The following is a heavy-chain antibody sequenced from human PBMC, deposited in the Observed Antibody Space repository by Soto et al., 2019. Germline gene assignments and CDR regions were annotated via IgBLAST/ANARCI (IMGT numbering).Heavy chain of an antibody. CDR3: ARDLYSSGWYYYYGMDV. CDR1: GFTFSSYA. CDR2: ISYDGSNK. J-gene: IGHJ6*02. Sequence: GGSLRLSCAASGFTFSSYAMHWVRQAPGKGLEWVAVISYDGSNKYYADSVKGRFTISRDNSKYTLYLQMNSLRAEDTAVYYCARDLYSSGWYYYYGMDVWGQGTTVTVSS. V-gene: IGHV3-30-3*01. D-gene: IGHD6-19*01.